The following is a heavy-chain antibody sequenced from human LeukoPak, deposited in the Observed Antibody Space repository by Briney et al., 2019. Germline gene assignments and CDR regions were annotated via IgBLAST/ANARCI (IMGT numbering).Heavy chain of an antibody. CDR3: ARARYCSSTKCYGDY. V-gene: IGHV7-4-1*02. Sequence: GASVKVSCKASGYTFTSYAIKWVRQAPGQGLEWLGWINTDTGNPTYAQGFTGRFVFSLDTSVSTAYLQISSLKAEDTAVYYCARARYCSSTKCYGDYWGQGTLVTVSS. CDR2: INTDTGNP. J-gene: IGHJ4*02. D-gene: IGHD2-2*01. CDR1: GYTFTSYA.